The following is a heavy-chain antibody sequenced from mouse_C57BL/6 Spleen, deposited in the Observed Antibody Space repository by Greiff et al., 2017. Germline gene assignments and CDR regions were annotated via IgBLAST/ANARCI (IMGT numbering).Heavy chain of an antibody. CDR3: ARDGWERGKFAY. V-gene: IGHV1-55*01. Sequence: VQLQQPGAELVKPGASVKMSCKASGYTFTSYWITWVKQRPGQGLEWIGDIYPGSGSTNYNEKFKSKATLTVDTSSSTAYMQLSSLTSEDSAVYCGARDGWERGKFAYWGQGTLVTVSA. CDR2: IYPGSGST. CDR1: GYTFTSYW. J-gene: IGHJ3*01. D-gene: IGHD4-1*01.